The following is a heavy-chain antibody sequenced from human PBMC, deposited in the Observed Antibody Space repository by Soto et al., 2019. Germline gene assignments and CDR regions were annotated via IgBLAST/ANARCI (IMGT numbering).Heavy chain of an antibody. CDR3: AKKVPRYRSLDPYFDY. J-gene: IGHJ4*02. D-gene: IGHD6-13*01. CDR2: ISGSGGST. Sequence: PGGSLRLSCAASGFTFSSYAMSWVRQAPGKGLEWVSAISGSGGSTYYEDSVKGRFTISRDNSKNTLYRQMNSLRAEDTAVYYCAKKVPRYRSLDPYFDYWGQGTLVTVSS. V-gene: IGHV3-23*01. CDR1: GFTFSSYA.